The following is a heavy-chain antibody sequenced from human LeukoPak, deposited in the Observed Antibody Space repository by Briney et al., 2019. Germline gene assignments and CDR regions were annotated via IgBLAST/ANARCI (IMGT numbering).Heavy chain of an antibody. CDR3: ARANPPYNWKYNWFDP. D-gene: IGHD1-20*01. J-gene: IGHJ5*02. V-gene: IGHV3-30*04. CDR2: ISYDGSNK. Sequence: PGRSLRLSCAASGFTFSSYAMHWVRQAPGKGLEWVALISYDGSNKYYADSVKGRFTISRDNSKSTLYLQMNSLRAEDTAVYYCARANPPYNWKYNWFDPWGQGTLVTVSS. CDR1: GFTFSSYA.